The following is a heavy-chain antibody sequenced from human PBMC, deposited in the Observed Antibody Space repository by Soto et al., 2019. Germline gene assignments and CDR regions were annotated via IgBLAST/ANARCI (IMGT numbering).Heavy chain of an antibody. Sequence: GASVKLACKAIGDSFTSHDMRWVRQAPGQGLEWMGTIYPGGVNIGYAQKFKGRVTMTKDTSTSTVYMELNSLTSEDTAVYYCAREQSWHDLVWWFDPRG. CDR1: GDSFTSHD. V-gene: IGHV1-46*03. J-gene: IGHJ5*02. CDR2: IYPGGVNI. D-gene: IGHD1-1*01. CDR3: AREQSWHDLVWWFDP.